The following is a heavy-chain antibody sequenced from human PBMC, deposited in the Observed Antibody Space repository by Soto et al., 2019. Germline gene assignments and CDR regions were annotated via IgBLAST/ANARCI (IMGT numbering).Heavy chain of an antibody. D-gene: IGHD5-18*01. CDR3: ARGYSYGYHAFDI. J-gene: IGHJ3*02. CDR1: GGFFSGYY. CDR2: INHSGST. V-gene: IGHV4-34*01. Sequence: SETLSLTCAVYGGFFSGYYWTWSRQPPGTGLEWIGEINHSGSTNYNPSLKSRVTISVDTSKNQFSLKLTSVTAADTAVYYCARGYSYGYHAFDIWGQGTMVTVSS.